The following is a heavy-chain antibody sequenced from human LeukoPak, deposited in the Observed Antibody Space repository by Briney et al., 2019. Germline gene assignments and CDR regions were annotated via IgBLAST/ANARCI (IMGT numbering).Heavy chain of an antibody. Sequence: ASVKVSCKASGYTFTSYGISWVRQAPGQGLEWMGWISAYNGNTNYAQKLQDRVTMTTDTSTSTAYMELRSLRSDDTAVYYCARSSSSWYGYYYYYMDVWGKGTTVTVSS. CDR2: ISAYNGNT. CDR1: GYTFTSYG. D-gene: IGHD6-13*01. CDR3: ARSSSSWYGYYYYYMDV. J-gene: IGHJ6*03. V-gene: IGHV1-18*01.